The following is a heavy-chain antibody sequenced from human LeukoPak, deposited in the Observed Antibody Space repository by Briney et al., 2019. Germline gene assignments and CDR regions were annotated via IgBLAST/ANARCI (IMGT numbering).Heavy chain of an antibody. Sequence: GGSLRLSCAASGFTFSKYWMHWLRQAPGKGLVWVSRINSDGSDISYADSVKGRFTISRDNAKNTLYLQMNSLRVEDTAVYYCAREYYDFWSGCCWGAFDIWGQGTMVTVSS. CDR3: AREYYDFWSGCCWGAFDI. V-gene: IGHV3-74*01. J-gene: IGHJ3*02. CDR1: GFTFSKYW. D-gene: IGHD3-3*01. CDR2: INSDGSDI.